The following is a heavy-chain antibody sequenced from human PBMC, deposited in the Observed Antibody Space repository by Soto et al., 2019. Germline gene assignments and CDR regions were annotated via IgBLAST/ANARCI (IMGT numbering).Heavy chain of an antibody. J-gene: IGHJ6*02. CDR3: AKVRYSSPMGYYYGMDV. V-gene: IGHV1-69*01. Sequence: QAQLEQSGGEVKKPGSSVKVSCKASRVAFSKFIVTWVRQAPVLGLEWVGGIIPIFGTANYAQKFQGRVTITADESTSTSYMEVTNLRSEDTAVYYWAKVRYSSPMGYYYGMDVWGQGTTVTVSS. CDR1: RVAFSKFI. D-gene: IGHD6-19*01. CDR2: IIPIFGTA.